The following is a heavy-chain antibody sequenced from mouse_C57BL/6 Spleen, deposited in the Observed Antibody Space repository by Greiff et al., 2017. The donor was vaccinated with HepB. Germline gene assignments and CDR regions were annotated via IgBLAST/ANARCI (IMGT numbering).Heavy chain of an antibody. Sequence: EVQLQQSGPELVKPGASVKISCKASGYTFTDYYMNWVKQSHGKSLEWIGDINPNNGGTRYNQKFQGKATLTVDKSSSTAYMELRSLTSEDSAVYYCARSRTAWFAYWGQGTLVTVSA. CDR3: ARSRTAWFAY. D-gene: IGHD4-1*01. CDR1: GYTFTDYY. J-gene: IGHJ3*01. V-gene: IGHV1-26*01. CDR2: INPNNGGT.